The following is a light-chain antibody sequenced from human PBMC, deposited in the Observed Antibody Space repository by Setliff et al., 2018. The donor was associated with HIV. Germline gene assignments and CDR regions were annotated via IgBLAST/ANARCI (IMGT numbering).Light chain of an antibody. V-gene: IGLV2-14*01. CDR1: SSDVRGYNF. CDR2: EVN. CDR3: SSYTSRGTLV. Sequence: QSALTQPGSVSGSPRQSITISCTGTSSDVRGYNFVSWYQLHPGKAPKLMIYEVNYRPSGVSDRFSGAKSGITASLTISGLPAEDEADYYCSSYTSRGTLVFGTGTKVTVL. J-gene: IGLJ1*01.